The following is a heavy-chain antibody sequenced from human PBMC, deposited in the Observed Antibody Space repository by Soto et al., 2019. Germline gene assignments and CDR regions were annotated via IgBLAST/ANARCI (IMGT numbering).Heavy chain of an antibody. V-gene: IGHV1-18*01. CDR2: ISTYDGNT. D-gene: IGHD6-6*01. CDR1: GYTFTSDG. J-gene: IGHJ6*02. CDR3: ARDSNEYASSSLFYYYGMDV. Sequence: QVPLVQSGAEVKKPGASVKVSCKASGYTFTSDGISWVRQAPGQGLEWVGWISTYDGNTYYARKLQGRVSMTTDTSATTAYMELKNLRSDDTAVYYCARDSNEYASSSLFYYYGMDVWGQGTTVTVSS.